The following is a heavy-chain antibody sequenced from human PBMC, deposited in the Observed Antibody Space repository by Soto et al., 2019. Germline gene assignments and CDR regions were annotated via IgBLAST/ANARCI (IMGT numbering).Heavy chain of an antibody. CDR3: AKTLGYSGYGAFDY. CDR1: GFTFSSYA. V-gene: IGHV3-23*01. J-gene: IGHJ4*02. Sequence: GGSLRLSCAASGFTFSSYAMSWVRQAPGKGLEWVSAISGSGGSTYYADSVKGRFTISRDNSKNTLYPQMNSLRTEDTAVYYCAKTLGYSGYGAFDYWGQGTLVTVSS. D-gene: IGHD5-12*01. CDR2: ISGSGGST.